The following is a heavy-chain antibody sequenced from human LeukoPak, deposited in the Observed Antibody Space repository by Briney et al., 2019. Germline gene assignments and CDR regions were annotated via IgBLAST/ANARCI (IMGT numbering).Heavy chain of an antibody. J-gene: IGHJ4*02. Sequence: SETLSLTCAVYGGSFSGYYWSWIRQPPGKGLEWMGEINHSGSANYNPSLKSRVTISVDTSKNQFSLKLSSVTAADTAVYYCARGRKPQLLRPPRGFDYWGQGTLVTVSS. D-gene: IGHD2-2*01. CDR2: INHSGSA. V-gene: IGHV4-34*01. CDR1: GGSFSGYY. CDR3: ARGRKPQLLRPPRGFDY.